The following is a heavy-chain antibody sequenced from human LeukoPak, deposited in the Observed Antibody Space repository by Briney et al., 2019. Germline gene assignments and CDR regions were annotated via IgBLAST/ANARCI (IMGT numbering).Heavy chain of an antibody. CDR3: ARGGWELLGDNWFDP. Sequence: GRSLRLSCAASGFTFSSYWMSWVRQAPGKGLEWVANIKQDGSEKYYVDSVKGRFTISRDNAKNSLYLQMNSLRAEDTAVYYCARGGWELLGDNWFDPWGQGTLVTVSS. V-gene: IGHV3-7*01. CDR2: IKQDGSEK. J-gene: IGHJ5*02. D-gene: IGHD1-26*01. CDR1: GFTFSSYW.